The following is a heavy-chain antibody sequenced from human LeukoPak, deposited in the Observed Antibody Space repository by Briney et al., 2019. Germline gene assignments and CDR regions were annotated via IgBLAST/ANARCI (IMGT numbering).Heavy chain of an antibody. J-gene: IGHJ5*02. V-gene: IGHV4-59*01. D-gene: IGHD2-2*01. CDR1: GGSITTYF. CDR2: IYYTGST. CDR3: SRGRSTLSP. Sequence: SETLSLTCSVSGGSITTYFWTWIRQPPGKGLEWIGYIYYTGSTNYNPSLKSRVTMSVDSSKNQISLKLTSVTAADTAVYYCSRGRSTLSPWGQGRLDTVSS.